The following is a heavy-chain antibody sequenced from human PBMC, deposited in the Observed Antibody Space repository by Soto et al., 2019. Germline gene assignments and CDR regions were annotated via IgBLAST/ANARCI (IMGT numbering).Heavy chain of an antibody. CDR1: GYQFGNYW. CDR2: IYPGDSDT. CDR3: ERRMGPSIGWLDP. J-gene: IGHJ5*02. V-gene: IGHV5-51*01. D-gene: IGHD2-15*01. Sequence: XESLKVSWECSGYQFGNYWIGLVLPAPGKGLEWMGIIYPGDSDTVYNPSFQGQVTMSVDKYSNTAYLQWSSLQTSDTGIYYCERRMGPSIGWLDPWGQGTQVTVSS.